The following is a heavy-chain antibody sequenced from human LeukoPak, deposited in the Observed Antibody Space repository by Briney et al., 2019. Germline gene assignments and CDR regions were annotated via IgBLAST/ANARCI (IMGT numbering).Heavy chain of an antibody. D-gene: IGHD2-15*01. CDR3: AKPVIGYCSGGSCYGDY. Sequence: QTGGSLRLSCAASRFTFSSYAMSWVRQAPGKGLEWVSAISGSGGSTHYADSVKGRFTISRDNSKNTLYLQMNSLRAEDTAVYYCAKPVIGYCSGGSCYGDYWGQGTLVTVSS. V-gene: IGHV3-23*01. J-gene: IGHJ4*02. CDR1: RFTFSSYA. CDR2: ISGSGGST.